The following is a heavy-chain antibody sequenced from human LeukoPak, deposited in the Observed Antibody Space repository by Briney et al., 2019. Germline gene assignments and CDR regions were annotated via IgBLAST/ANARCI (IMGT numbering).Heavy chain of an antibody. D-gene: IGHD6-13*01. V-gene: IGHV3-23*01. CDR2: IGGGGDTST. Sequence: GGSLRLSCATSGFTFSSYSMSWVRQAPGKGLEWVSVIGGGGDTSTYYADSVKGRFTISRDNSKNTLYPHMNSLRAEDTAVYYCATRGIAAAWGQGTLVTVSS. CDR3: ATRGIAAA. CDR1: GFTFSSYS. J-gene: IGHJ5*02.